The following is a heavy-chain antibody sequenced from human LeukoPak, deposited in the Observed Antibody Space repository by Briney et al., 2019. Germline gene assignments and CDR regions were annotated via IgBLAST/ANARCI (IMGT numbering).Heavy chain of an antibody. CDR2: INHSRST. J-gene: IGHJ3*02. V-gene: IGHV4-34*01. CDR1: GGSFSGYY. D-gene: IGHD1-1*01. Sequence: PSETLSLTCAVYGGSFSGYYWSWIRQPPGKGLEWIGEINHSRSTNYNPSLKSRLTISVDTSKNQFSLKLSSVTAADTAVYYCARRTTGTHADAFDIWGQGTVVTVSS. CDR3: ARRTTGTHADAFDI.